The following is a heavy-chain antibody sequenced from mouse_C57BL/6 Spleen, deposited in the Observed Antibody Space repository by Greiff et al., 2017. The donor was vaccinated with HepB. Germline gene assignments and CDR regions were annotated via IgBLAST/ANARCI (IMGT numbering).Heavy chain of an antibody. CDR2: ISSGGSYT. J-gene: IGHJ2*01. CDR1: GFTFSSYG. V-gene: IGHV5-6*01. Sequence: EVNVVESGGDLVKPGGSLKLSCAASGFTFSSYGMSWVRQTPDKRLEWVATISSGGSYTYYPDSVKGRFTISRDNAKNTLYLQMSSLKSEDTAMYYCARLTGTSYYFDYWGQGTTLTVSS. CDR3: ARLTGTSYYFDY. D-gene: IGHD4-1*01.